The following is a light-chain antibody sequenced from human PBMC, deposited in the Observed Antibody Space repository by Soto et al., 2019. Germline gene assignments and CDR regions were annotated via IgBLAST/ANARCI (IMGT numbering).Light chain of an antibody. J-gene: IGLJ1*01. CDR2: DVS. CDR1: SSDVGGYNY. Sequence: QSVLTQPASVSGSPGQSITISCTGTSSDVGGYNYVSWYQQHPGKAPKLMIYDVSNRPSGVSNRFSGSKSGNTASLTISGRHAEDEAAYYCSSYTSSSTLYVFGTGTKLTVL. V-gene: IGLV2-14*01. CDR3: SSYTSSSTLYV.